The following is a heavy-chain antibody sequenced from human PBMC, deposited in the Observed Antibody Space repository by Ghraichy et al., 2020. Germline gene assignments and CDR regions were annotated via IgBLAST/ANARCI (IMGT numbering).Heavy chain of an antibody. J-gene: IGHJ3*01. V-gene: IGHV3-48*01. CDR2: ISSSGITT. CDR3: ARDHDDSTGYYYTAYDF. D-gene: IGHD3-22*01. CDR1: GFTFSTYS. Sequence: LSLTCAASGFTFSTYSMNWVRQAPGKGLEWVSFISSSGITTHYADSAKGRFTISRDEAKNSLYLQMNSLRAEDTAVYYCARDHDDSTGYYYTAYDFWGQGTMVTVSS.